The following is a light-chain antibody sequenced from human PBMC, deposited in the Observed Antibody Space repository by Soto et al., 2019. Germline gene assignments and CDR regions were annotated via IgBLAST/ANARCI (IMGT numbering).Light chain of an antibody. Sequence: DIQMTQSPSTLSASLGDRVTITCRASQSISGWLAWYQQKPGKAPKLLIYKASSLESGVPSRFSGSGSGTEFTLTISSLQPDDFATYYCQQYNSRSPWTFGQGTKVDTK. CDR1: QSISGW. V-gene: IGKV1-5*03. J-gene: IGKJ1*01. CDR3: QQYNSRSPWT. CDR2: KAS.